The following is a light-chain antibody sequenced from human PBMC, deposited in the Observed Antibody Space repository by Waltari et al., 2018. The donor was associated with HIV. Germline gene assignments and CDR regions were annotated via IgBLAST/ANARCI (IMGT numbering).Light chain of an antibody. CDR3: QQYYDFPRT. J-gene: IGKJ1*01. V-gene: IGKV1D-8*04. Sequence: VISVTQSPSSLSASTGDRVIITCQMSQDIGSYLAWYQQKPGRAPELLIYAASTLQSGVPSRFTGSGSGTDFTLTISCLQSEDFATYYCQQYYDFPRTFGQGTKVDIK. CDR1: QDIGSY. CDR2: AAS.